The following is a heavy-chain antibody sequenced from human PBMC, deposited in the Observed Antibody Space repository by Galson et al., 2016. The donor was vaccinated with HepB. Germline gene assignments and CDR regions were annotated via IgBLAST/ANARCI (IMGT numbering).Heavy chain of an antibody. CDR1: GFSLSTSGMR. Sequence: PALVKPTQTLTLTCTFSGFSLSTSGMRVSWIRQSPGKALEWLARIDWNDDKVYSTSLKTRLAISKDTSKNQVVLTMTNMDPVDTATYFCARVSGSYCGGGCHIDPWGPGTLVTVSS. J-gene: IGHJ5*02. V-gene: IGHV2-70*04. CDR2: IDWNDDK. D-gene: IGHD2-21*02. CDR3: ARVSGSYCGGGCHIDP.